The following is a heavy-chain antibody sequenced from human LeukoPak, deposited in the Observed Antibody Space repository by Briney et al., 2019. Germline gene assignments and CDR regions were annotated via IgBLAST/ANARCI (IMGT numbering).Heavy chain of an antibody. CDR3: ARDSPIGSF. V-gene: IGHV3-7*01. CDR1: GFTFSNAY. CDR2: IKQDGSEK. Sequence: PGGSLRLSCAASGFTFSNAYMSWVRQAPGKGLEWVANIKQDGSEKNYVDSVMGRFTISRDNAKNSLYLQMNSLRAEDTAVYYCARDSPIGSFWGQGTLVTVSS. J-gene: IGHJ4*02.